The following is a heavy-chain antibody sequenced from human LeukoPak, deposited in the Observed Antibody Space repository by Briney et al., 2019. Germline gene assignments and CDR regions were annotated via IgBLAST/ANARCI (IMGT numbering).Heavy chain of an antibody. CDR3: AKRHSSNWPYYFDY. CDR1: GGSISSYY. V-gene: IGHV4-59*08. J-gene: IGHJ4*02. Sequence: SETLSLTCTVSGGSISSYYWSWIRQSPGKGLEWIGYIYYSGSTNYNPSLKSRVTISVDTSKNQFSLSLSSVTATDTAVYYCAKRHSSNWPYYFDYWGQGTLVTVSS. CDR2: IYYSGST. D-gene: IGHD6-13*01.